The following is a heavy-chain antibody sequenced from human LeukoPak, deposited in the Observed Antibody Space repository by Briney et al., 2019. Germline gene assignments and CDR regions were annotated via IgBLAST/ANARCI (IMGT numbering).Heavy chain of an antibody. J-gene: IGHJ4*02. CDR1: GNYW. V-gene: IGHV3-74*01. D-gene: IGHD2-2*01. Sequence: PGGSRRLSCPASGNYWMHWFPQSQGKGRVWVSHINRDGSWTSYADSVKGTFTISKENAKNTVYLQMNNLRAEDTAVYYCVSFYETYWGRGTLVTVSS. CDR2: INRDGSWT. CDR3: VSFYETY.